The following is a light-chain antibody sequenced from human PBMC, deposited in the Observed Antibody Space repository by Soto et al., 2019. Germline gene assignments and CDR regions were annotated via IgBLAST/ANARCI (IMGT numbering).Light chain of an antibody. Sequence: EIVLTQSPGTLSLSPGERATLSCRASQSVRNNYLAWYQQRPGQAPRLLIYAASSRATGIPDRFSGSGSGTDFTLTISRLKPEDFAVYYWQQYDTSPRTFGQGTKVDIK. V-gene: IGKV3-20*01. CDR3: QQYDTSPRT. CDR2: AAS. J-gene: IGKJ1*01. CDR1: QSVRNNY.